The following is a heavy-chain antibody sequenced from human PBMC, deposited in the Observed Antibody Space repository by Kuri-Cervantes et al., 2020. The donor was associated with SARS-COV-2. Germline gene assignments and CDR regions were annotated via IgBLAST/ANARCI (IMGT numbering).Heavy chain of an antibody. J-gene: IGHJ5*02. D-gene: IGHD1-1*01. Sequence: ASVNVSCKASGYTFTGYYMHWVRQAPGQGLEWMGWINPNSGGTNYAQKFQGWVTMTRDTSISTVYMELSRLRSDDTAVYYCAREMSESTSGSWFDPWGQGTLVTVSS. CDR2: INPNSGGT. CDR1: GYTFTGYY. CDR3: AREMSESTSGSWFDP. V-gene: IGHV1-2*04.